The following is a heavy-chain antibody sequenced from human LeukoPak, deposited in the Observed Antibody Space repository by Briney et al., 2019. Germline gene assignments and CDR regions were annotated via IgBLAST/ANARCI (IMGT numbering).Heavy chain of an antibody. D-gene: IGHD5-18*01. Sequence: PRGSLRLSCAASGFTFSLYAMHWVRQAPGKGLEWVSVISYDGTKKYYADSVRGRFTISRDNSQNTLYLQMSSLKPEDTAVYYCASRKDTPHLPDYWGQGTLVTVSS. CDR2: ISYDGTKK. CDR3: ASRKDTPHLPDY. V-gene: IGHV3-30-3*01. CDR1: GFTFSLYA. J-gene: IGHJ4*02.